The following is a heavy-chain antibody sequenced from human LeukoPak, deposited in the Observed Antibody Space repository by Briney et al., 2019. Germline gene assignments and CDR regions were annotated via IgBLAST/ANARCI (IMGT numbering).Heavy chain of an antibody. CDR2: IGTAGDT. Sequence: GGSLRLSCAASGFTFSSYDMHWVRQATGKGLEWVSAIGTAGDTYYPGSVKGRFTISRENAKNSLYLQMNSLRAGDMAVYYCARAGGIAAAAKYDYWGQGTLVTVSS. D-gene: IGHD6-13*01. V-gene: IGHV3-13*01. CDR1: GFTFSSYD. J-gene: IGHJ4*02. CDR3: ARAGGIAAAAKYDY.